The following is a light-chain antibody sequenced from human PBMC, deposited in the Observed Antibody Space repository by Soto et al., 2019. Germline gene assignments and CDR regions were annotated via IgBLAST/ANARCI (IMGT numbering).Light chain of an antibody. J-gene: IGKJ4*01. V-gene: IGKV1-5*03. Sequence: DIQMTQSPSTLSASVGDRVTIICRASQSVSSRLAWYQQKPGKAPKPLIYKASSLESGVPSRFSGSGFGTEVSLTISSLHPDDFATYYGQQYHRYSPLSFGEGTTVEIK. CDR3: QQYHRYSPLS. CDR1: QSVSSR. CDR2: KAS.